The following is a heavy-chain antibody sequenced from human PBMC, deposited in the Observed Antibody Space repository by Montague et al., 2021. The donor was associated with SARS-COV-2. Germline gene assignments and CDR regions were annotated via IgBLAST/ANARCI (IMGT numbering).Heavy chain of an antibody. J-gene: IGHJ4*02. CDR3: ASSTSGWFIY. CDR2: MYSSGTT. V-gene: IGHV4-39*01. CDR1: GGSISSTSFF. Sequence: SETLSLTCSVSGGSISSTSFFWAWIRQPPGKGLEWVVSMYSSGTTYYNPSLKSPVTISADTSRCQLSVRPSSVTAADTSVYYCASSTSGWFIYWGQGTLVTVSS. D-gene: IGHD6-19*01.